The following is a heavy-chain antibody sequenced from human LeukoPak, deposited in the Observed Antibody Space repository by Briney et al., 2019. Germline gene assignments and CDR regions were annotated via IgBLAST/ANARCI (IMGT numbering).Heavy chain of an antibody. D-gene: IGHD3-3*01. V-gene: IGHV4-34*01. J-gene: IGHJ4*02. CDR1: GGSFSGYY. CDR3: ASGTRYNTFEY. CDR2: INHSGST. Sequence: PSETLSLTCAVFGGSFSGYYWSCIRQPPGKGLEWIGEINHSGSTHYNPSLKSRVTISADTAKNQFSLRLSSVTAADTAVYYCASGTRYNTFEYWGQGTAVTVSS.